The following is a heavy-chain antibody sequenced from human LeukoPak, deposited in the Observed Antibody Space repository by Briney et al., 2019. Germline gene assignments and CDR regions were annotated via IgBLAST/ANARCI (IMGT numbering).Heavy chain of an antibody. CDR2: IRYDGSNK. Sequence: GGSLRLSCAASGFTFSSYGMHWVRQAPGKGLERVAFIRYDGSNKYYADSVKGRFTISRDNSENTLYLQMNSLRAEDTAVYYCAKDGPVAGDGAFDYWGQGTLVTVSS. CDR1: GFTFSSYG. D-gene: IGHD6-19*01. CDR3: AKDGPVAGDGAFDY. J-gene: IGHJ4*02. V-gene: IGHV3-30*02.